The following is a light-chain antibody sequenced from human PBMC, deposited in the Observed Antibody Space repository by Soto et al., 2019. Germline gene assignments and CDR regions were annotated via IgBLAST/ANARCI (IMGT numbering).Light chain of an antibody. V-gene: IGLV1-40*01. CDR2: GDN. J-gene: IGLJ3*02. CDR1: SSNIGAEYD. Sequence: QSVLTQPPSVSGAPGQRVAISCTGSSSNIGAEYDVHWYQQLPGTAPKRLIYGDNNRPSGVPDRFSGSKSGTSASLAITGLQPEDEADYYCLLYYGGALPNWLFGGGTKLTVL. CDR3: LLYYGGALPNWL.